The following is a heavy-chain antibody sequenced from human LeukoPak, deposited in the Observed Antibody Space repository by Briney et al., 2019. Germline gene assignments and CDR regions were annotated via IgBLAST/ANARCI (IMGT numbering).Heavy chain of an antibody. CDR3: AKRGEDPVDLDY. Sequence: SLRLSCAASGFTFSSYGMHWVRQAPGKGLEWVAVISYDGSNEYYADSVRGRFTVSRDNSKNTLYLQMNGLRAEDTAVYYCAKRGEDPVDLDYWGQGTLVTVSS. D-gene: IGHD3-16*01. CDR1: GFTFSSYG. J-gene: IGHJ4*02. CDR2: ISYDGSNE. V-gene: IGHV3-30*18.